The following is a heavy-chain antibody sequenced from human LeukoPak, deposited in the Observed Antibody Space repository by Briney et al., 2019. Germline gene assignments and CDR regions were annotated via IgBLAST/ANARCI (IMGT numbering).Heavy chain of an antibody. Sequence: PGGSLRLSCAASGFTFSSYGRHWVRQPPGKGLEWVAVVSHDGSNKYYADSVKGRFSISRDNSKNTLYLQMNSLSAGDTAIYYCAKDRPKYCGGDCSIFDYWGQGTLVTVSS. CDR2: VSHDGSNK. V-gene: IGHV3-30*18. CDR3: AKDRPKYCGGDCSIFDY. J-gene: IGHJ4*02. D-gene: IGHD2-21*02. CDR1: GFTFSSYG.